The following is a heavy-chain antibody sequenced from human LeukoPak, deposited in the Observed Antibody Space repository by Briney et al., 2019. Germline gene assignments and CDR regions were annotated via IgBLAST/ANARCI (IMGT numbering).Heavy chain of an antibody. D-gene: IGHD6-19*01. CDR1: GFTFGDHI. CDR2: VSGSGSTV. J-gene: IGHJ5*02. CDR3: AREGSSGPRRTWFDP. Sequence: PGGSLRLSCAASGFTFGDHIMNWVRQLPGKRLEWVAYVSGSGSTVYYADSVKGRFTVSRDNGKSSLYLQMNSLRAEDTAVYYCAREGSSGPRRTWFDPWGQGTLVTVSS. V-gene: IGHV3-48*01.